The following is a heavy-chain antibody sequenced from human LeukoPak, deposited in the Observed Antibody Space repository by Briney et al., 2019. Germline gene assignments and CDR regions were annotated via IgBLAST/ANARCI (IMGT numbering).Heavy chain of an antibody. J-gene: IGHJ4*02. D-gene: IGHD5-24*01. Sequence: SETLSLTCTVSGGSISSYYWSWIRQPPGKGLEWIGYIYYSGSTNYNPSLKSRVTISVDTSKNQFSLKLSSVTAADTAVYYCARYYGRWLPNGVGYFDYWGQGTLVTVSS. V-gene: IGHV4-59*01. CDR3: ARYYGRWLPNGVGYFDY. CDR2: IYYSGST. CDR1: GGSISSYY.